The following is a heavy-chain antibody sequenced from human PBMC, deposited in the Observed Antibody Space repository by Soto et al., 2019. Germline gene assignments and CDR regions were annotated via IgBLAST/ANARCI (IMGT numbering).Heavy chain of an antibody. CDR3: ARTDYGTAYFDP. Sequence: LSLTCTVSGDSISSGNHYWSWIRQPPGKGLEWIGYIFYSGTAYYNPSLKSRLTISVDTSKNQFTLKLSSVTAADTAVYYCARTDYGTAYFDPWGQGSLVTVSS. CDR2: IFYSGTA. V-gene: IGHV4-30-4*01. CDR1: GDSISSGNHY. D-gene: IGHD1-1*01. J-gene: IGHJ5*02.